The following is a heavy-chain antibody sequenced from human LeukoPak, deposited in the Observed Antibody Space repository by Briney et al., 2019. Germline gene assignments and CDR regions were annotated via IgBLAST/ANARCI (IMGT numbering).Heavy chain of an antibody. V-gene: IGHV4-34*01. CDR1: GGSFSGYY. Sequence: PSETLSLTYAVYGGSFSGYYWSWIRQPSGKGLEWIGEINHSGSTNYNPSLKSRVTISVDTSKNQFSLKLSSVTAADTAVYYCAKDSSGYYYGRYYYMDVWGKGTTVTVSS. CDR3: AKDSSGYYYGRYYYMDV. CDR2: INHSGST. J-gene: IGHJ6*03. D-gene: IGHD3-22*01.